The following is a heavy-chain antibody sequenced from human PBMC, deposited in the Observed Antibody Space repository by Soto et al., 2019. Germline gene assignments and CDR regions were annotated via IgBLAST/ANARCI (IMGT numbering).Heavy chain of an antibody. J-gene: IGHJ4*02. V-gene: IGHV4-30-4*01. CDR2: IYDSGST. Sequence: QVQLQESGPGLVKPSQTLSLTCTVSGGSISSAYYYWSWIRQPPGKGLEWIGHIYDSGSTYSNPSLQSQDTTSIATFKNQFSLKLSSVTAGDSVVYSCARAPSGDTFDYWGQGTLVTVSS. CDR1: GGSISSAYYY. CDR3: ARAPSGDTFDY. D-gene: IGHD7-27*01.